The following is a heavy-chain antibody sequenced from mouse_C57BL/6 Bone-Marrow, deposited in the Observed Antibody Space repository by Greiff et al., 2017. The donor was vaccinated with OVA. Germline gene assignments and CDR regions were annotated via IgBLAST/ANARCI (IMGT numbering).Heavy chain of an antibody. V-gene: IGHV2-9*01. Sequence: QVQLQQSGPGLVAPSQSLSITCTVSGFSLTSYGVDWVRQPPGKGLEWLGVIWGGGSTNYNSALMSRLSISKDNSKSQVFLKMNSLQTDYTAMYYCAKRAYYSPHYYAMDYWGQGTSVTVSS. CDR1: GFSLTSYG. CDR2: IWGGGST. J-gene: IGHJ4*01. CDR3: AKRAYYSPHYYAMDY. D-gene: IGHD2-12*01.